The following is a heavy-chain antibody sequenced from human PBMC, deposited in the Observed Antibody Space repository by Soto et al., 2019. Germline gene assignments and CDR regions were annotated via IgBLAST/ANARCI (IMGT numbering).Heavy chain of an antibody. CDR2: IYSSGSA. D-gene: IGHD3-16*01. Sequence: SETLSLTCSVSGGSMSRYYWSWIRKPAGKGLEWIGRIYSSGSANYNPSLKSRVSMSVDTSNNQFSLMLTSVTAADTAIYFCAREGYVSNWFDPWGQGALVTVSA. J-gene: IGHJ5*02. V-gene: IGHV4-4*07. CDR1: GGSMSRYY. CDR3: AREGYVSNWFDP.